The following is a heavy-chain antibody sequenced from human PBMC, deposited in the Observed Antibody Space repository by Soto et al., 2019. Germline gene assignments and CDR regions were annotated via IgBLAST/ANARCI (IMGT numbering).Heavy chain of an antibody. CDR1: GGSISSYY. CDR2: IYYSGST. J-gene: IGHJ4*02. Sequence: SETLSLTCTVSGGSISSYYWSWIRQPPGKGLEWIGYIYYSGSTNYNPSLKSRVTISVDTSKNQFSLKLSSVTAADTAVYYCAGSTTGTTLSYWGQGTLVTVSS. D-gene: IGHD1-1*01. CDR3: AGSTTGTTLSY. V-gene: IGHV4-59*08.